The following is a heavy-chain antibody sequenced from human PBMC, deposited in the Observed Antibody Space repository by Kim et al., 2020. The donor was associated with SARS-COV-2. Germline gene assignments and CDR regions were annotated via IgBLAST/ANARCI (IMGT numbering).Heavy chain of an antibody. V-gene: IGHV3-53*01. CDR1: GFTVSSNY. CDR2: IYSGGST. J-gene: IGHJ5*02. CDR3: ARHRGHPNWFDP. Sequence: GGSLRLSCAASGFTVSSNYMSWVRQAPGKGLEWVSVIYSGGSTYYADSVKGRFTISRDNSKNTLYLQMNSLRAEDTAVYYCARHRGHPNWFDPWGQGTLVTVSS.